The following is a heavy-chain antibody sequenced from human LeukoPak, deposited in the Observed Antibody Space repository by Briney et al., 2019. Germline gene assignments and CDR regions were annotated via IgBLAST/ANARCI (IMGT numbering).Heavy chain of an antibody. CDR3: ARNNGMDV. CDR1: GFTLSNHW. CDR2: VNRDGSET. Sequence: GGSLRLSCAASGFTLSNHWMTWVRQVPGRGPEWVANVNRDGSETYYLDSVKGRFTISKDNAKNSLYLQMNSLRAEDAALYHCARNNGMDVWGQGTTVIVSS. J-gene: IGHJ6*02. V-gene: IGHV3-7*03.